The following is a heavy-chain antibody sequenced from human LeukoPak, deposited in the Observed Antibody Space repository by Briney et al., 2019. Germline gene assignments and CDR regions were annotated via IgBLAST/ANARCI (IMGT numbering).Heavy chain of an antibody. V-gene: IGHV3-33*01. Sequence: GGSLRLSCAASGFTFSSYGMHWVRRAPGKGLEWVAVIWYDGSNKYYADSVKGRFTISRDNSKNTLYLQMNSLRAEDTAVYYCARIATTYYYDSSGYPLEGMDVWGQGTTVTVSS. CDR2: IWYDGSNK. CDR1: GFTFSSYG. J-gene: IGHJ6*02. CDR3: ARIATTYYYDSSGYPLEGMDV. D-gene: IGHD3-22*01.